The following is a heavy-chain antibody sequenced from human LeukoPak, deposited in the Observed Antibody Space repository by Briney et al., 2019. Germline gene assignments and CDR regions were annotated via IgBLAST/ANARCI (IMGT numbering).Heavy chain of an antibody. J-gene: IGHJ4*02. Sequence: GASVKVSCKASGYTFTSYGISWVRQAPGQGLEWMGWISAYNGNTNYAQKLQGRVTMTTDTSTSTAYMELRSLRSDDTAVYYCARRSGYCSGGSCYSGGFDFDYWGQGTLVTVSS. CDR1: GYTFTSYG. V-gene: IGHV1-18*01. D-gene: IGHD2-15*01. CDR2: ISAYNGNT. CDR3: ARRSGYCSGGSCYSGGFDFDY.